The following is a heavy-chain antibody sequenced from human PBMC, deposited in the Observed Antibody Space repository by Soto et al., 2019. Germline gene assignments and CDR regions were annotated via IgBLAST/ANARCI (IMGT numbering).Heavy chain of an antibody. V-gene: IGHV3-23*01. Sequence: GGSLRLSCAAPGVTFTSYAMTWVRQVPGEGLQWVSSISKSGDSTYYADSVKGRFTTSRDNSKNTLYLQINSLRAEDTAIYYCAKGSFGFDYWGQGTLVTVSS. CDR3: AKGSFGFDY. J-gene: IGHJ4*02. CDR2: ISKSGDST. D-gene: IGHD3-10*01. CDR1: GVTFTSYA.